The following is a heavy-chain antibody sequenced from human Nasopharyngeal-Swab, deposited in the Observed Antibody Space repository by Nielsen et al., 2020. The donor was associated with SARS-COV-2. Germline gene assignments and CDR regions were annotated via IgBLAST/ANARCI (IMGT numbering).Heavy chain of an antibody. CDR1: GFTFSSYW. Sequence: GESLKISCAASGFTFSSYWMSWVRQAPGKGLEWVANIKQDGSERNYVDSVKGRFTISRDNAKNSLYLQMNTLRAEDTAIYYCSTSWNDPDVWGKGTTVTVSS. CDR3: STSWNDPDV. D-gene: IGHD1-1*01. J-gene: IGHJ6*03. CDR2: IKQDGSER. V-gene: IGHV3-7*02.